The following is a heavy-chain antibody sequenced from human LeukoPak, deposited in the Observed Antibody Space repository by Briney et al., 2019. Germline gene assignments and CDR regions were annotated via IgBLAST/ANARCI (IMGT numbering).Heavy chain of an antibody. CDR3: ARGYYDSSGYYLYFDY. J-gene: IGHJ4*02. V-gene: IGHV4-59*01. CDR1: GGSISSYY. Sequence: PSETLSLTCTVSGGSISSYYWSWIRQPPGKGLEWIGYIYYSGSTNYNPSLKSRVTISVDTSKNQFSLKLSSVTAADTAVYYCARGYYDSSGYYLYFDYWGQGILVTVSS. D-gene: IGHD3-22*01. CDR2: IYYSGST.